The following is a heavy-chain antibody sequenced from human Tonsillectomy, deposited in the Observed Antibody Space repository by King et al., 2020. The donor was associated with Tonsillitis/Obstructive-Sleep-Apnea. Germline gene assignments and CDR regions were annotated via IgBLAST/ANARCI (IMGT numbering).Heavy chain of an antibody. V-gene: IGHV3-7*04. CDR2: IRQDGSEK. Sequence: VQLVESGGGLVQPGGSLRLSCVASGFTFRSYWMNWVRQAPGKGLEWVANIRQDGSEKNYVDSVKGRFTISRDNAKNSLYLQMNSLRVEDTAVYYCARYHWNDGLYYYYYMDVWGKGTTVTVSS. CDR3: ARYHWNDGLYYYYYMDV. D-gene: IGHD1-1*01. CDR1: GFTFRSYW. J-gene: IGHJ6*03.